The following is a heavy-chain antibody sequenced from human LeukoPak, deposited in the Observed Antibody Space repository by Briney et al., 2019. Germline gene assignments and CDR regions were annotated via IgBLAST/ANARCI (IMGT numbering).Heavy chain of an antibody. CDR2: IYYSGST. Sequence: TLSLTCTVSGGSISSGGYYWSWIRQHPGKGLEWIGYIYYSGSTYYNPSLKSRVTISVDTSKNQFSLKLSSVTAADTAVYYCATQSGSCSSTSCYSVDYWGQGTLVTVSS. CDR3: ATQSGSCSSTSCYSVDY. CDR1: GGSISSGGYY. J-gene: IGHJ4*02. D-gene: IGHD2-2*01. V-gene: IGHV4-31*03.